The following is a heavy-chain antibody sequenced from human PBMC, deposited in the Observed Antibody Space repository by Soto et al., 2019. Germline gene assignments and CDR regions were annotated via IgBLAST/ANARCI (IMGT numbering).Heavy chain of an antibody. D-gene: IGHD2-21*02. Sequence: GGSLRLSCAASGFTFSSYSMNWVRQAPGKGLEWVSYISSSSSTIYYADSVKGRFTISRDNAKNSLYLQMNSLRDEDTAVYYCARDLRYVVVTAIDAFDIWGQGTMVTVSS. J-gene: IGHJ3*02. CDR2: ISSSSSTI. CDR3: ARDLRYVVVTAIDAFDI. CDR1: GFTFSSYS. V-gene: IGHV3-48*02.